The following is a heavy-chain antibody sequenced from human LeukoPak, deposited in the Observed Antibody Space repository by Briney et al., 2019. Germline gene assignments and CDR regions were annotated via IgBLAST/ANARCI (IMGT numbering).Heavy chain of an antibody. CDR2: TYSGGST. CDR3: ARDGHGSGSYSSRVRSYYYYGMDV. V-gene: IGHV3-66*02. CDR1: GFTVSSNY. J-gene: IGHJ6*02. Sequence: PGGSLRLSCAASGFTVSSNYMNWVRQAPGKGLEWVSVTYSGGSTYYADSVKGRFTISRDNSKNTLYLQMNSLRADDTAVYFCARDGHGSGSYSSRVRSYYYYGMDVWGQGTTVTVSS. D-gene: IGHD3-10*01.